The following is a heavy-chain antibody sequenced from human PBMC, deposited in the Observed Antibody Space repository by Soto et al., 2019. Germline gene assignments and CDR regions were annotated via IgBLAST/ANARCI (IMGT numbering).Heavy chain of an antibody. Sequence: GGSLRLSCAASGFTFSSYGMHWVRQAPGKGLEWVAVISYDGSNKYYADSVKGRFTISRDNSKNTLYLQMNSLRAEDTSVYYCAKDSLRFLEWFAALFDYWGQGTLVTVSS. J-gene: IGHJ4*02. D-gene: IGHD3-3*01. CDR2: ISYDGSNK. CDR3: AKDSLRFLEWFAALFDY. CDR1: GFTFSSYG. V-gene: IGHV3-30*18.